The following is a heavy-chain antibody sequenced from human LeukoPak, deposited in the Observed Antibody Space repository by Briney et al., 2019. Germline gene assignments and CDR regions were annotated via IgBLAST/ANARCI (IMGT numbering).Heavy chain of an antibody. CDR3: ARVIWGPVDYYYMDV. CDR1: GYTFTSYD. V-gene: IGHV1-8*01. J-gene: IGHJ6*03. CDR2: MNPNSGNT. Sequence: ASVKGSCKASGYTFTSYDINWVRQATGQGLEWMGWMNPNSGNTGYAQKFQGRVTMTRNTSISTAYMELSSLRSEDTAVYYCARVIWGPVDYYYMDVWGKGTTVTVSS. D-gene: IGHD3-16*01.